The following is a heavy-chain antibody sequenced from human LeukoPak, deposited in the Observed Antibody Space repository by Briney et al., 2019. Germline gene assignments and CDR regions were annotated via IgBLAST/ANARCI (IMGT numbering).Heavy chain of an antibody. CDR3: ARVRAPSFAQGGFDY. D-gene: IGHD3-16*01. CDR2: IIPIFGTA. V-gene: IGHV1-69*06. J-gene: IGHJ4*02. CDR1: GGTFSSYA. Sequence: SVKVSCKASGGTFSSYAISWVRQAPGQGLEWMGGIIPIFGTANYAQKFQGRVTITADKSTSTAYMELSSLRSEDTAVYYCARVRAPSFAQGGFDYWGQGTLVTVSS.